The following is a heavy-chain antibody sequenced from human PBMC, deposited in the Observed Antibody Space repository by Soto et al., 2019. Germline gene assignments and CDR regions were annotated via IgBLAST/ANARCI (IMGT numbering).Heavy chain of an antibody. D-gene: IGHD5-18*01. CDR1: GYTFTSHG. J-gene: IGHJ4*02. Sequence: QVQLVQSGAEVKKPGASVKVSCKGFGYTFTSHGISWMRQAPGQGLEWMAWISAYNGNPNYAQKLQDRFTMTTCTSPSPAYMELRSLSSDDSAVYYCAGGGYSYSYPLDYWGQGTLVTVSS. V-gene: IGHV1-18*01. CDR3: AGGGYSYSYPLDY. CDR2: ISAYNGNP.